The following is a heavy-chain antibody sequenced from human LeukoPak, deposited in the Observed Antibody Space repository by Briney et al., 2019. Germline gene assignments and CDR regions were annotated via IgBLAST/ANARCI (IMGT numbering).Heavy chain of an antibody. D-gene: IGHD3-10*01. CDR3: ARDYYGSGSYYTSWFDP. V-gene: IGHV4-59*01. J-gene: IGHJ5*02. Sequence: PSETLSLTCTVSGGSISSYYWSWIRQPPGKGLEWIGYIYYSGSTNYNPSLKSRVTISVDTSKNQFSLKLSSVTAADTAVYYCARDYYGSGSYYTSWFDPWGQRTLVTVSS. CDR1: GGSISSYY. CDR2: IYYSGST.